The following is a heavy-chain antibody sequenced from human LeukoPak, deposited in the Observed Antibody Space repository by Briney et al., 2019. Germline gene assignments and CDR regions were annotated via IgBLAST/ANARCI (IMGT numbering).Heavy chain of an antibody. J-gene: IGHJ5*02. CDR1: GFSFSSYD. Sequence: GGSLRLSCAASGFSFSSYDFHWVRQRKGESPEWVSAIGTAGDTYYPGSVKGRFTISRENAKNSLYLQMNILEVGDTAVYYCASATRGGYYDHWGQGTLVRVSS. CDR3: ASATRGGYYDH. CDR2: IGTAGDT. V-gene: IGHV3-13*01. D-gene: IGHD3-22*01.